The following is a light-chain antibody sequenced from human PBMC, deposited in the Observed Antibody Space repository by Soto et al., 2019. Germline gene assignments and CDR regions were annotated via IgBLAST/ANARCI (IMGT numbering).Light chain of an antibody. CDR3: QQYDNYDIT. CDR2: DVS. V-gene: IGKV1-33*01. Sequence: DIQITQSPSSLSASVGDPVTITCQASQDINKFLNWYQQKPGKAPKLLIYDVSNLETGVPSRFSGSGSETHFTLTINSLQPEDIATYYCQQYDNYDITFGQGTRLAIK. J-gene: IGKJ5*01. CDR1: QDINKF.